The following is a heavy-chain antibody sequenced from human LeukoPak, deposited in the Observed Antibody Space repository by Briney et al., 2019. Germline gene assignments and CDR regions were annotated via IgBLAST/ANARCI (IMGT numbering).Heavy chain of an antibody. CDR1: GYTFTSYA. Sequence: ASVKVSCKASGYTFTSYAMHWVRQAPGQRLEWMGWINAGNGNTKYSQEFQGRVTITRDTSASTAYMELSSLRSEDMAAYYCARGPIAARYNWFDPWGQGTLVTVSS. CDR3: ARGPIAARYNWFDP. V-gene: IGHV1-3*03. J-gene: IGHJ5*02. CDR2: INAGNGNT. D-gene: IGHD6-6*01.